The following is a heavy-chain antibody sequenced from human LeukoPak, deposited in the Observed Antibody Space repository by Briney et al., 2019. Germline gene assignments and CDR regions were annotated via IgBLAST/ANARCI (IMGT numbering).Heavy chain of an antibody. J-gene: IGHJ4*02. CDR2: ISAYNGNT. D-gene: IGHD6-19*01. CDR3: ARDRYVQQWLIPIDY. V-gene: IGHV1-18*01. Sequence: ASVTVSCKASGYTFTSYGISWVRQAPGQGLEWMGWISAYNGNTNYAQKLQGRVTMTTDTSTSTAYMELRSLRSDDTAVYYCARDRYVQQWLIPIDYWGQGTLVTVSS. CDR1: GYTFTSYG.